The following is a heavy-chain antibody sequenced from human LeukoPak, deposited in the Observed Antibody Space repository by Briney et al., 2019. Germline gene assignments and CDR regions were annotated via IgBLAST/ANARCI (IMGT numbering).Heavy chain of an antibody. CDR3: ARVTYDSSEGAFDI. V-gene: IGHV1-69*04. CDR1: GGTFSSYA. Sequence: SVKVSCKASGGTFSSYAVSWVRQAPGQGLEWMGRIIPILGIANYAQRFQGRVTITADKSTSTAYMELSSLRSEDTAVYYCARVTYDSSEGAFDIWGQGTMVTVSS. CDR2: IIPILGIA. D-gene: IGHD3-22*01. J-gene: IGHJ3*02.